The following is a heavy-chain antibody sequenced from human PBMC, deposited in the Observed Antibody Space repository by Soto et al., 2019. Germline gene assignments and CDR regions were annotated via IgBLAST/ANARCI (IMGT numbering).Heavy chain of an antibody. CDR1: GFSLPTDRVG. D-gene: IGHD1-26*01. CDR2: IYWDDSK. Sequence: QITLKESGPTLVKPTQTLTLTCTFSGFSLPTDRVGVRWIRQPPGKALEWLAVIYWDDSKTYRPSLKSRLTITKDTSKNQVALTMTDMDPVDTATYYCAHAYGGRSLYWGQGTLVTVSS. V-gene: IGHV2-5*02. J-gene: IGHJ4*02. CDR3: AHAYGGRSLY.